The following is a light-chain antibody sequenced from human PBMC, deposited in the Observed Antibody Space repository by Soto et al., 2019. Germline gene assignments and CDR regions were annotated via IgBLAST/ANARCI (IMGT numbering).Light chain of an antibody. J-gene: IGKJ2*01. CDR1: QSLLHSNGYNY. CDR2: LGS. V-gene: IGKV2-28*01. Sequence: DIVMTQSPLSLPVTPGEPASISCRSSQSLLHSNGYNYLDWYLQKTGQSPQLLIYLGSNRASGDPDMFSGSGSGTDFTLKISRVEAEDVGSYYCMQALQTPFRVGRGIELEIK. CDR3: MQALQTPFR.